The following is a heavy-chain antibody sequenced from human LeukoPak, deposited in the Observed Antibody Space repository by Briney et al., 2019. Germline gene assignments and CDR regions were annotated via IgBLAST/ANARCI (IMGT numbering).Heavy chain of an antibody. Sequence: PSETLSLTCAVYGGSFSGYYWSWIRQPPGKGLEWIGEINHSGSTNYNPSHKSRVTISVDTSKNQFSLKLSSVTAADTAVYYCARGPGILLWFGEPTTNFDYWGQGTLVTVSS. CDR2: INHSGST. CDR1: GGSFSGYY. J-gene: IGHJ4*02. D-gene: IGHD3-10*01. V-gene: IGHV4-34*01. CDR3: ARGPGILLWFGEPTTNFDY.